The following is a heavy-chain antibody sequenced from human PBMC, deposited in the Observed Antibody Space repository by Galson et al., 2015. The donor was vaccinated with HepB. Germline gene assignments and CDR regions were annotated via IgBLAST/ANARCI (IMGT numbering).Heavy chain of an antibody. J-gene: IGHJ4*02. CDR1: GFTFSSYA. CDR2: ISYDGSNK. D-gene: IGHD6-13*01. Sequence: SLRLSCAASGFTFSSYAMHWVRQAPGKGLEWVAVISYDGSNKYYADSVKGRFTISRDNSKNTLYLQMNSLRAEDTAVYYCARDYRRQLVEVDEGLDWGQGTLVTVSS. CDR3: ARDYRRQLVEVDEGLD. V-gene: IGHV3-30*04.